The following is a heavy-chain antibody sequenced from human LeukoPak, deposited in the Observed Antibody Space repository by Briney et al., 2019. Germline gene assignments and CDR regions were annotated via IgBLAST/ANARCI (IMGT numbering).Heavy chain of an antibody. J-gene: IGHJ4*02. Sequence: GGSLRLSCAASGFTFSSYEMNWVRQAPGRGLEWVSYISSSGSTIYYADSVKGRFPISRDNAKNSLYLQMNSLRAEDTAVYYCASALGSVGATKDYWGQGTLVTVSS. CDR3: ASALGSVGATKDY. CDR2: ISSSGSTI. V-gene: IGHV3-48*03. D-gene: IGHD1-26*01. CDR1: GFTFSSYE.